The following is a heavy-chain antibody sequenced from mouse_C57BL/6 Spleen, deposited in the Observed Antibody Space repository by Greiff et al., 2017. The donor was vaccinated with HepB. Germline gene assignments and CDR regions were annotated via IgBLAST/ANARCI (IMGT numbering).Heavy chain of an antibody. J-gene: IGHJ3*01. CDR2: ISNGGGST. V-gene: IGHV5-12*01. CDR3: ARHGSSPFAY. Sequence: EVQVVESGGGLVQPGGSLKLSCAASGFTFSDYYMYWVRQTPEKRLEWVAYISNGGGSTYYPDTVKGRFTISRDNAKNTLYLQMSRLKSEDTSMYYCARHGSSPFAYWGQGTLVTVSA. D-gene: IGHD1-1*01. CDR1: GFTFSDYY.